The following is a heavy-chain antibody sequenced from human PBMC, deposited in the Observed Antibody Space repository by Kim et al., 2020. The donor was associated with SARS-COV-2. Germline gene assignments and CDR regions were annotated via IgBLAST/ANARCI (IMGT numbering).Heavy chain of an antibody. Sequence: GGSLRLSCAAAGFTFSGSAIHWVRQASGKGLEWVGRIRSKASSYATAYAASVTGRFTISRDDSKNTAYLQMNSLKTEDTAVYYSSLLGDAYILGGQGTPVTVSS. D-gene: IGHD2-15*01. CDR1: GFTFSGSA. J-gene: IGHJ4*02. V-gene: IGHV3-73*01. CDR2: IRSKASSYAT. CDR3: SLLGDAYIL.